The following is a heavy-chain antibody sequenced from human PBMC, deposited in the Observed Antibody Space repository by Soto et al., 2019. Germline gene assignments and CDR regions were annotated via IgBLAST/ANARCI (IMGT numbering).Heavy chain of an antibody. CDR3: ARHYGIGDAFDI. V-gene: IGHV4-34*01. CDR2: IYYSGST. D-gene: IGHD3-9*01. J-gene: IGHJ3*02. Sequence: PSETLSLTCAVYGGSFSGYYWTWIRQPPGTGLEWIGEIYYSGSTYYNPSLKSRVTISVDTSKNQFSLKLSSVTAADTAVYYCARHYGIGDAFDIWGQGTMVTVSS. CDR1: GGSFSGYY.